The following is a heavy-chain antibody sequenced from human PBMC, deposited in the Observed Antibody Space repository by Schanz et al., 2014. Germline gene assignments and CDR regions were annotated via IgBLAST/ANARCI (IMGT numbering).Heavy chain of an antibody. CDR2: ISGGGGTT. CDR1: GFTFSSYA. V-gene: IGHV3-23*04. Sequence: EVHLVESGGGLVQPGGSLRLSCAASGFTFSSYAMSWVRQAPGKGLEWVSAISGGGGTTYYADSVKGRFTISRDSSKNTLYLQMNSLRPEDTAIYYCAKNQYDDVDLSSFYFDFWGQGTLVTVSS. CDR3: AKNQYDDVDLSSFYFDF. D-gene: IGHD3-10*02. J-gene: IGHJ4*02.